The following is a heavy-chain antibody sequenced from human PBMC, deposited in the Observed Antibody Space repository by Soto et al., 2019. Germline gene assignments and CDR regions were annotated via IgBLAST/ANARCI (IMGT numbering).Heavy chain of an antibody. J-gene: IGHJ6*02. V-gene: IGHV3-48*02. CDR1: GFTFSSYS. D-gene: IGHD2-2*02. CDR2: ISSSTSII. Sequence: VHPGGSLRLSCAASGFTFSSYSMNWVRQAPGKGLEWVSYISSSTSIIYYADSVKGRFTISRDNAKNSLYLQMNSLRDEDTGVYYCARVYGFYYGMDVWGQGTTVTVSS. CDR3: ARVYGFYYGMDV.